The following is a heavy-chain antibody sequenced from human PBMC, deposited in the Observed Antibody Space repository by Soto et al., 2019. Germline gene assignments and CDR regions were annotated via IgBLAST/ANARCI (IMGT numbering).Heavy chain of an antibody. CDR2: VNPILSLS. Sequence: QVQLVQSGAEVKRPGSSVKVSCKASGDTFSFYSINWVRQAPGLGLEWMGPVNPILSLSNYAQRFQGRVTMTADKSTSTAYMVISSLRSEDTAIYYCATSYGSGYRAFDYWGQGAQVIVSS. V-gene: IGHV1-69*02. CDR1: GDTFSFYS. CDR3: ATSYGSGYRAFDY. J-gene: IGHJ4*02. D-gene: IGHD3-10*01.